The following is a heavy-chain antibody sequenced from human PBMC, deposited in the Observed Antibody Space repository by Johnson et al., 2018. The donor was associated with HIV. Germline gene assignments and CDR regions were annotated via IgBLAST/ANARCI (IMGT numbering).Heavy chain of an antibody. CDR3: AKTYSGSNRDAFDI. Sequence: QVQLVESGGGVVQPGGSLRLSCAASGFTFRSYGMHWVRQAPGKGLAWVAFIRYDGSNQSYAASVKGRFTISRDNSKNTLYLQMNSLRAEDTAVYYCAKTYSGSNRDAFDIWGQGTMVTVSS. CDR2: IRYDGSNQ. D-gene: IGHD1-26*01. J-gene: IGHJ3*02. CDR1: GFTFRSYG. V-gene: IGHV3-30*02.